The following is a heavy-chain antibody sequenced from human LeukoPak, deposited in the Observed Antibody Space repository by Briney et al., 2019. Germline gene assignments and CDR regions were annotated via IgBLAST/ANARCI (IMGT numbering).Heavy chain of an antibody. D-gene: IGHD3-16*01. CDR1: GYTFTSYG. V-gene: IGHV1-18*01. J-gene: IGHJ4*02. CDR3: ARDLTSGDY. Sequence: GASVKVSCKASGYTFTSYGISWVRQAPGQGLEYMGWISAYSGGTNYAQKYQDRVTITRDTSTSTVYMEMRSLRSDDTAVYYCARDLTSGDYWGQGTLVTVSS. CDR2: ISAYSGGT.